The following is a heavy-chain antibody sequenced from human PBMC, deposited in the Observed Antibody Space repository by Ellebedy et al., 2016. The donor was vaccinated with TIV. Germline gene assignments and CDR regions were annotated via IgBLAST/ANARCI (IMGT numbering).Heavy chain of an antibody. CDR3: AVPFYCSSTSCLGYYGMDV. CDR1: GGPISGYY. V-gene: IGHV4-59*01. Sequence: SETLSLTCTVSGGPISGYYWGWIRQPPGKGLEWIGSIYYSGSTNHNPSLKSRVTISIDTSKNQFSLRLSSVTAADTAMYYCAVPFYCSSTSCLGYYGMDVWGQGTTVTVSS. J-gene: IGHJ6*02. D-gene: IGHD2-2*01. CDR2: IYYSGST.